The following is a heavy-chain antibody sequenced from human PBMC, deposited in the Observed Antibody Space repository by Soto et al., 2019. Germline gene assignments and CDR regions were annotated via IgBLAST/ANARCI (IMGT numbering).Heavy chain of an antibody. Sequence: GGSLRLSCAVSGFTLTSYSMNWVRHAPGKGLEWISFINKNGFTIYYADSVKGRFTISRDYAKNSLYLQMDSLRHEDTAVYYCARGAVTGTSLFDYWGLETLVTVSS. V-gene: IGHV3-48*02. CDR2: INKNGFTI. J-gene: IGHJ4*02. D-gene: IGHD6-19*01. CDR1: GFTLTSYS. CDR3: ARGAVTGTSLFDY.